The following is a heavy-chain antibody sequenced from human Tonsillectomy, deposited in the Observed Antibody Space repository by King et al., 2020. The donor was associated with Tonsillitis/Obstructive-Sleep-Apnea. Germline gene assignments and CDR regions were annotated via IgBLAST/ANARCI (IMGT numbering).Heavy chain of an antibody. CDR1: GGSFSGYY. J-gene: IGHJ3*02. CDR2: ISHTGST. D-gene: IGHD3-16*01. Sequence: VQLQQWGAGLLKPSETLSLTCGVYGGSFSGYYWSWIRQPPGKGLEWIGEISHTGSTNYNPSLKSRVSTSVDTSKNQLSLKLSSVTAADTALYYCARDNGGGSAFDIWGQGTMVTVSS. CDR3: ARDNGGGSAFDI. V-gene: IGHV4-34*01.